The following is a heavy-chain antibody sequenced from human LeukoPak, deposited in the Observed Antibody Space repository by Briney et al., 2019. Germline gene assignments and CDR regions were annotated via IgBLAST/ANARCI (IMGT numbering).Heavy chain of an antibody. J-gene: IGHJ4*02. CDR1: GFTFSTYW. D-gene: IGHD3-22*01. Sequence: PGGSLRLSCAASGFTFSTYWMTWVRQAPGKGLEWVASIMYDGSQKYYVDSVKGRFTVSRDNAKNSLYLQMNSLRAEDTAVYYCARYFNSNGYPSLRGDYWGQGTLVTVSS. CDR2: IMYDGSQK. V-gene: IGHV3-7*01. CDR3: ARYFNSNGYPSLRGDY.